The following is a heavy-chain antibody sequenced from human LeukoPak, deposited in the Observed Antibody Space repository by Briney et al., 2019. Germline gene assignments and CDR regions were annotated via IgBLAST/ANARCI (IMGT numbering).Heavy chain of an antibody. CDR2: ISAYNGNT. J-gene: IGHJ5*02. Sequence: ASVKVSCKASGYTFTTLDINWVRQATGQGLEWMGWISAYNGNTNYAQKLQGRVTMTTDTSTSTAYMELRSLRSDDTAVYYCARVPIVVVPAASYNWFDPWGQGTLVTVSS. CDR1: GYTFTTLD. V-gene: IGHV1-18*01. D-gene: IGHD2-2*01. CDR3: ARVPIVVVPAASYNWFDP.